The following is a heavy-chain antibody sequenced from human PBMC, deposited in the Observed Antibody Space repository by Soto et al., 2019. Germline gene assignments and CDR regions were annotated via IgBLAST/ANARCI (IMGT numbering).Heavy chain of an antibody. V-gene: IGHV3-23*01. CDR2: ISGSGGST. CDR1: GFTFSSYA. J-gene: IGHJ4*02. D-gene: IGHD1-26*01. CDR3: AKVGRVGATTGYFDY. Sequence: LRLSCAASGFTFSSYAMSWVRQAPGKALEWVSAISGSGGSTYYADSVKGRFTISRDNSKNTLYLQMNSLRAEDTAVYYCAKVGRVGATTGYFDYWGQGTLVTVSS.